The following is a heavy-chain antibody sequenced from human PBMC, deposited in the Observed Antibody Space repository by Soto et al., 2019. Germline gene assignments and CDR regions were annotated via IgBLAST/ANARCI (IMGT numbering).Heavy chain of an antibody. J-gene: IGHJ4*02. CDR1: GFTFSHYW. D-gene: IGHD3-9*01. CDR2: IKQDGSEK. V-gene: IGHV3-7*04. Sequence: ESGGGLVQPGGSLRLSCTASGFTFSHYWMSWVRQAPGKGLEWVANIKQDGSEKHYVDSVKGRFTISRDDAKNSLYLQMNSLRAEDTAVYYCARVGYDILTGYYRPTVLDYWGQGTLVTVSS. CDR3: ARVGYDILTGYYRPTVLDY.